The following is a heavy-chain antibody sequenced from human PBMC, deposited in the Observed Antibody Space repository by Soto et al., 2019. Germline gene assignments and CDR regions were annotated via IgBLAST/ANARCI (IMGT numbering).Heavy chain of an antibody. CDR1: GGTFSSYA. CDR3: ARGLGDCTNGVCPYNWFDP. J-gene: IGHJ5*02. D-gene: IGHD2-8*01. CDR2: IIPIFGTA. Sequence: SVKVSCKASGGTFSSYAISWVRQAPGQGLEWMGGIIPIFGTANYAQKFQGRVTITADESTSTAYMELSSLRSEDTAVYYCARGLGDCTNGVCPYNWFDPWGQGTLVTVSS. V-gene: IGHV1-69*13.